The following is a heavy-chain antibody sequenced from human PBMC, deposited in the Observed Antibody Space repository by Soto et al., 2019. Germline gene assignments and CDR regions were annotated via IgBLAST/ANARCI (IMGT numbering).Heavy chain of an antibody. V-gene: IGHV4-4*02. D-gene: IGHD4-17*01. J-gene: IGHJ5*02. CDR3: ARRTTVTRNWFDP. CDR2: TYHSGRT. CDR1: GDSMITSSW. Sequence: QVHLQESGPGLVKPSETLSLTCVVSGDSMITSSWWTWVRQSPGKGLEWIGETYHSGRTDYNPSLKSRVTISVDKSKSQFSLQLTSVTAADTAVYFCARRTTVTRNWFDPWGQGTLVTVSS.